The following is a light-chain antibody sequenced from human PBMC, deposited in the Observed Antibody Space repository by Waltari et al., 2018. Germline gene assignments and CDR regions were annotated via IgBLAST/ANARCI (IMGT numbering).Light chain of an antibody. CDR1: DLGAKR. CDR2: DDT. CDR3: QVWDSDGDYVV. Sequence: SYVLTQPPSVSVAPGQTARLTCGGSDLGAKRVHWYQHKTSQAPLLVVYDDTDRPSGIPGRISGSNSGYTATLSITRVEAGDEADYYCQVWDSDGDYVVFGGGTKLIVL. J-gene: IGLJ2*01. V-gene: IGLV3-21*02.